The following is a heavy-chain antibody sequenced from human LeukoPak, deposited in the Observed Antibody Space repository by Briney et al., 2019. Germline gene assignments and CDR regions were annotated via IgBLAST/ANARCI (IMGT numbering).Heavy chain of an antibody. CDR3: ARDLGDDILTGYYSFNLDY. V-gene: IGHV3-74*01. D-gene: IGHD3-9*01. Sequence: GGSLRLSCAASGFTFSSYWMHWVRQAPGKGLVWVSRINSDGSSTSYADSVKGRFTISRDNAKSTLYLQMNSLRAEDTAVYYCARDLGDDILTGYYSFNLDYWGQGTLVTVSS. CDR2: INSDGSST. CDR1: GFTFSSYW. J-gene: IGHJ4*02.